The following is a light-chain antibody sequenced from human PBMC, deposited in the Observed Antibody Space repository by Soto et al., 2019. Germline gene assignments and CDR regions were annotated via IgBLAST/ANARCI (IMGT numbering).Light chain of an antibody. J-gene: IGKJ2*01. CDR1: HSLVYSDENTY. CDR2: RAS. V-gene: IGKV2-30*01. Sequence: DVVMTQSPLSLPVTLGEPASISCRSSHSLVYSDENTYLDWFHQRPGQSPRRLIYRASNRDTGVPDRLSGSGSGTDFTLKISRVEAEDVGIYYCMQAKYSPPVTLGQGTKLEIK. CDR3: MQAKYSPPVT.